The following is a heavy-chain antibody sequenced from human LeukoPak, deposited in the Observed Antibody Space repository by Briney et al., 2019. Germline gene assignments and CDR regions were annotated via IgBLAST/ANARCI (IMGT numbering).Heavy chain of an antibody. Sequence: GASVKVSCKASGYTFTGYYMHCVRQAPGQGLEWMGWINPNSGGTNYAQKFQGRVTMARDTSISTAYMELSRLRSDDTAVYYCARSRVTLKVGGTLIVFDWFDPWGQGTLVTVSS. CDR1: GYTFTGYY. CDR3: ARSRVTLKVGGTLIVFDWFDP. V-gene: IGHV1-2*02. J-gene: IGHJ5*02. CDR2: INPNSGGT. D-gene: IGHD2/OR15-2a*01.